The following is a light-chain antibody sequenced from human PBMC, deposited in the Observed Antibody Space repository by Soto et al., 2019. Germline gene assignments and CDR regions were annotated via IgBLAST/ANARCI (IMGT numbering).Light chain of an antibody. J-gene: IGKJ4*01. CDR1: QTISSW. CDR3: QRYNSYPLT. V-gene: IGKV1-5*03. Sequence: DIKMTQSPSTLSASVGDRVTITCRASQTISSWLAWYQQKPGKAPKLLIYQASTLETGVPSRFSGSGSGTEFTLTISSLQPDDFATYYCQRYNSYPLTFGGGTKVDIK. CDR2: QAS.